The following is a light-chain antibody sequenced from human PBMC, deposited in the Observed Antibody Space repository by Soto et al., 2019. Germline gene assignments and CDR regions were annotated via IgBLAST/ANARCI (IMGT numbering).Light chain of an antibody. V-gene: IGKV3-15*01. J-gene: IGKJ1*01. Sequence: EVVMTQSPATLSVSPGERATLSCRASQSGSRHLAWYQQKPGQAPRLLIYGAFIRATGIPARFSGSGSGTEFTLTISSLQSEDFAIYYCQQYNVWPTFGQGTKVEN. CDR1: QSGSRH. CDR2: GAF. CDR3: QQYNVWPT.